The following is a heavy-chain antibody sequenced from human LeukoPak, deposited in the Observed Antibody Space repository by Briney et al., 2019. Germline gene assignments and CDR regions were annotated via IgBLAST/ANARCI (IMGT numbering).Heavy chain of an antibody. CDR2: IYYSGST. CDR1: GGSISSGDYY. Sequence: SQTLSLTCTVSGGSISSGDYYWSWIRQPPGKGLEWIGYIYYSGSTYYNPSLKSRVTISVDTSKNQFSLKLSSVTAADTAVYYCARVAPLYYDFWSGYYTGITQYYFDYWGQGTLVTASS. J-gene: IGHJ4*02. D-gene: IGHD3-3*01. CDR3: ARVAPLYYDFWSGYYTGITQYYFDY. V-gene: IGHV4-30-4*01.